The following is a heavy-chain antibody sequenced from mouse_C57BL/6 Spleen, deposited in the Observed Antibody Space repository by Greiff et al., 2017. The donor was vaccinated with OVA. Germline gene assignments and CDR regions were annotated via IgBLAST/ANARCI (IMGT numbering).Heavy chain of an antibody. J-gene: IGHJ2*01. V-gene: IGHV1-81*01. D-gene: IGHD1-1*01. CDR3: ARASITTVVAHFDY. CDR2: IYPRSGNT. CDR1: GYTFTSYG. Sequence: VKLQESGAELARPGASVKLSCKASGYTFTSYGISWVKQRTGQGLEWIGEIYPRSGNTYYNEKFKGKATLTADKSSSTAYMELRSLTSEDSAVYFCARASITTVVAHFDYWGQGTTLTVSS.